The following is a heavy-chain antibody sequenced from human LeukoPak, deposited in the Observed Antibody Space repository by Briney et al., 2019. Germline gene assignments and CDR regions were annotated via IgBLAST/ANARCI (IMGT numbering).Heavy chain of an antibody. J-gene: IGHJ4*02. CDR3: ARXRGGN. V-gene: IGHV3-74*03. CDR1: GFTFSDSW. CDR2: INTYGTA. Sequence: GGSLRLSCEASGFTFSDSWMYWVRQAPGKGLLWIANINTYGTATYADSVKGRFTISRDNAKNTLYLQMHSLRAEDTAVYYCARXRGGNWGQGTLVTVSS. D-gene: IGHD2/OR15-2a*01.